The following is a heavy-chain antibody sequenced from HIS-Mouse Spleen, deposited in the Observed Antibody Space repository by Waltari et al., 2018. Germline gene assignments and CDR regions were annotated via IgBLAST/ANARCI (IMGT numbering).Heavy chain of an antibody. CDR1: GFTFSSNG. CDR3: AKASSGWLDY. J-gene: IGHJ4*02. V-gene: IGHV3-30*18. Sequence: QVQLVESGGGVVQPGRSLRLSCAASGFTFSSNGMHWVRQAPGTGLERGAVISYDGSKKYYADSVKGRFGIARDNSKYTLYLQMNRRRAEDTAVYYCAKASSGWLDYWGQGTLVTVSS. CDR2: ISYDGSKK. D-gene: IGHD6-19*01.